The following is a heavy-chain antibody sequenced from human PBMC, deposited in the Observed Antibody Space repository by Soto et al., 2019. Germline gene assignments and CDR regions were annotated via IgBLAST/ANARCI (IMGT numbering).Heavy chain of an antibody. Sequence: SQTLSLTCAITGDSVSSNSAGWSWVRQSPSRGLEWLGRAYYRSKWYYEYAVSVRGRITINPDTSKNQYSLQLNSVTPEDTAVYFCESGGQYSGGIFDHWGQATLVTVSS. CDR1: GDSVSSNSAG. CDR2: AYYRSKWYY. V-gene: IGHV6-1*01. CDR3: ESGGQYSGGIFDH. J-gene: IGHJ4*01. D-gene: IGHD1-26*01.